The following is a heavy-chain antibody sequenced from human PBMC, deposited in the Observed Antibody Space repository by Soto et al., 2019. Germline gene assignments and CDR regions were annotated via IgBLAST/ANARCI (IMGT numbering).Heavy chain of an antibody. CDR3: ARDPPLSSIVVVGVDDF. V-gene: IGHV3-21*01. CDR1: GFTFSSYN. CDR2: ISSLGTYR. D-gene: IGHD3-22*01. Sequence: GGSLRLSCAASGFTFSSYNMNWVRQAPGKGLEWVSSISSLGTYRNYADSVKGRFTISRDNDKNSLYLQMDSLRAEDTAVYYCARDPPLSSIVVVGVDDFWGQGTLVTVSS. J-gene: IGHJ4*02.